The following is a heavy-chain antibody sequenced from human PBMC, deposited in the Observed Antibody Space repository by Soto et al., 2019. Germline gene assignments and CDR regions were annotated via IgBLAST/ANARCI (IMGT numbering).Heavy chain of an antibody. D-gene: IGHD1-7*01. CDR3: TREVYKWNSRLLDP. CDR2: IRSKAYGGTT. CDR1: GFTFGDYA. Sequence: GGSLRLACTASGFTFGDYAMSWFRQAPGKGLEWVGFIRSKAYGGTTEYAASVKGRFTISRDDSKSIAYLQMNSLKTEDTAVYYCTREVYKWNSRLLDPWAQGNLVTVSS. J-gene: IGHJ5*02. V-gene: IGHV3-49*03.